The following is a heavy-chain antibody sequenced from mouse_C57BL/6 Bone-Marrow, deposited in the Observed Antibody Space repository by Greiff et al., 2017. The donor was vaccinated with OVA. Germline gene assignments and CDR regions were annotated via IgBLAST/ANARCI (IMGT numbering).Heavy chain of an antibody. D-gene: IGHD1-1*01. J-gene: IGHJ4*01. CDR3: TGQFYENAMDY. CDR1: GYTFTDYE. Sequence: VQGVESGAELVRPGASVTLSCKASGYTFTDYEMHWVKQTPVHGLEWIGAIDPETGGTAYNQKFKGKAILTADKSSSTAYMELRSLTSEDSAVYYCTGQFYENAMDYWGQGTSVTVSS. V-gene: IGHV1-15*01. CDR2: IDPETGGT.